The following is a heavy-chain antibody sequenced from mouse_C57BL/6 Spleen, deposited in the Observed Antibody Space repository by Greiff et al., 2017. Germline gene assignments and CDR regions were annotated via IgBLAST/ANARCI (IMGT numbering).Heavy chain of an antibody. V-gene: IGHV1-19*01. CDR3: AREGTTVPTEYFDY. J-gene: IGHJ2*01. Sequence: EVQLQQSGPVLVKPGASVKMSCKASGYTFTDYYMNWVKQSHGKSLEWIGVINPYNGGTSYNQKFKGKDTLTVDKSSSTAYMELNSLTSEDSAVYYCAREGTTVPTEYFDYWGQGTTLTVSS. D-gene: IGHD1-1*01. CDR2: INPYNGGT. CDR1: GYTFTDYY.